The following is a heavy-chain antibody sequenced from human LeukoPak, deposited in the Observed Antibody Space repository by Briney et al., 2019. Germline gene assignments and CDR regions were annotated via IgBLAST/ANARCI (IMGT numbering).Heavy chain of an antibody. CDR2: ISGSGGST. D-gene: IGHD2-2*01. CDR1: GFTFTNYA. Sequence: AGASLRLSCAASGFTFTNYAMSWVRQAPGKGLKWVSGISGSGGSTHHADSVRGRFTISRDNSKNTLYLQMNSLRAEDTAVYYCAKGYCSTTNCHLLYNNNWFIDSWGQGTLVTVSS. J-gene: IGHJ4*02. V-gene: IGHV3-23*01. CDR3: AKGYCSTTNCHLLYNNNWFIDS.